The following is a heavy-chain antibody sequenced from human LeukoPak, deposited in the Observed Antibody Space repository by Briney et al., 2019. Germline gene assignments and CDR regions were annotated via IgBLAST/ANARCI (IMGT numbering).Heavy chain of an antibody. V-gene: IGHV3-15*01. D-gene: IGHD6-19*01. CDR2: IRTKKDGGTT. J-gene: IGHJ4*02. Sequence: PGGSLRLSCTASGFTFLNAFMSWVRQAPGKGLEWVGRIRTKKDGGTTEYAEPVKGRFTFSRDDSKNALYLQMNSLKTEDTAVYYCTRDWLGIGDYWGQGTLVTVSS. CDR1: GFTFLNAF. CDR3: TRDWLGIGDY.